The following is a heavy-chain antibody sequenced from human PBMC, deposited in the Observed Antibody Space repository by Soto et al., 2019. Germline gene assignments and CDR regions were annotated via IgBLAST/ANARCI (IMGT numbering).Heavy chain of an antibody. Sequence: GEPLKIYCKGSGYSLAGYWINWVRQKPGKGLEWMGRIDPSDSQTYYSPSFRGHVTISVTKSITTVFLQWSSLRASDTAMYYCARQIYDSDTGPNFQYYFDSWGQGTPVTVSS. V-gene: IGHV5-10-1*01. CDR1: GYSLAGYW. CDR2: IDPSDSQT. CDR3: ARQIYDSDTGPNFQYYFDS. J-gene: IGHJ4*02. D-gene: IGHD3-22*01.